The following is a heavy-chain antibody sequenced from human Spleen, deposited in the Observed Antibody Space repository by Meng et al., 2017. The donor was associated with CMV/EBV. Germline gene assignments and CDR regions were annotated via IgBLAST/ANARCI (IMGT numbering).Heavy chain of an antibody. J-gene: IGHJ4*02. CDR2: ISPYNGYT. D-gene: IGHD6-13*01. Sequence: YSFTSYGVNWIRQAPGQGPEWMGWISPYNGYTHYAQRFQDRVTLTTDTSTRTAYMELRTLRSDDTAVYYCATSFAVVPAAVVPYFDYWGQGTLVTVSS. CDR1: YSFTSYG. CDR3: ATSFAVVPAAVVPYFDY. V-gene: IGHV1-18*01.